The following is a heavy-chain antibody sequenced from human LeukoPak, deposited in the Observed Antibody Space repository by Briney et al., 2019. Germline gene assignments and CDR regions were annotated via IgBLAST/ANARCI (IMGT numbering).Heavy chain of an antibody. CDR2: ISGSGGST. J-gene: IGHJ4*02. D-gene: IGHD2-2*01. CDR1: A. V-gene: IGHV3-23*01. CDR3: AKLGLEYCSSTSCFYFDY. Sequence: AMTWVRQAPGKGLEWVSAISGSGGSTYYADSVKGRFTISRDNSKNTLYLQMNSLRAEDTAVYYCAKLGLEYCSSTSCFYFDYWGQGTLVTVSS.